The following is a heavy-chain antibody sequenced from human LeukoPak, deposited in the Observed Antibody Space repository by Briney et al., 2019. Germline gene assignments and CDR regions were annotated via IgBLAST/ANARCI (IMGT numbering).Heavy chain of an antibody. D-gene: IGHD3-10*01. Sequence: ASVKVSCKTSGYTFSTYYMHWVRPAPGQGLEWLGIIHPTDGSTSYTQKIQGRVTMTRDTATGTVYLELSSLRSEDTAVYWCARANGGGLDYWGQGTLITVSS. CDR3: ARANGGGLDY. CDR2: IHPTDGST. V-gene: IGHV1-46*01. CDR1: GYTFSTYY. J-gene: IGHJ4*02.